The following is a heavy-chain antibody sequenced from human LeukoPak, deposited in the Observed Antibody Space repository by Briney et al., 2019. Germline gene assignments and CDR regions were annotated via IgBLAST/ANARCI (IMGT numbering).Heavy chain of an antibody. CDR3: ARECRWFGELPMYCFDY. Sequence: GGSLRLSCAASGFTFSSYAMHWVRQAPGKGLEWVAVISYDGSNKYYADSVKGRFTISRDNSKNTLYLQMNSLRAEDTAVYYCARECRWFGELPMYCFDYWGQGTLVTVSS. D-gene: IGHD3-10*01. CDR2: ISYDGSNK. CDR1: GFTFSSYA. V-gene: IGHV3-30*04. J-gene: IGHJ4*02.